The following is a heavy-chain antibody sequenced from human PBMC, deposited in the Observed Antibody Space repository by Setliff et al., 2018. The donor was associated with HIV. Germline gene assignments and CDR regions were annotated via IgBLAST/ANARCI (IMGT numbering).Heavy chain of an antibody. CDR1: GYTLTNYD. J-gene: IGHJ4*02. CDR2: MNPSGAT. CDR3: ARVISGRGRELPDFDY. D-gene: IGHD3-10*01. Sequence: ASVKVSCKASGYTLTNYDINWVRQATGQGLEWMGWMNPSGATGYAQEFQGRVTMTRDTSISTAYMELSSLRSEDTAVYYYARVISGRGRELPDFDYWGQGTQVTVSS. V-gene: IGHV1-8*02.